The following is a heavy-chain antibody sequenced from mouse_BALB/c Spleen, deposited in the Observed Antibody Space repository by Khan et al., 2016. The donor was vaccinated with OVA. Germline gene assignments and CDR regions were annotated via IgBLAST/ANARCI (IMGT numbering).Heavy chain of an antibody. D-gene: IGHD2-14*01. CDR2: ISSSGAT. Sequence: EVQLQESGPSLVKPSQTLSLTCSVAGDSITSGFWNWIRKFPGNKLEYMGYISSSGATYYSPSLKSRISITRDTSNNQSSLQLNSVTTEDTATYDSARWAYRYDRYFDVWGAGTTVTVSS. J-gene: IGHJ1*01. V-gene: IGHV3-8*02. CDR3: ARWAYRYDRYFDV. CDR1: GDSITSGF.